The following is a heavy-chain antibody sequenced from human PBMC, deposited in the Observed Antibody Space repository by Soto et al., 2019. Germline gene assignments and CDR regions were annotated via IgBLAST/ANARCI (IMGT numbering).Heavy chain of an antibody. CDR1: GYTLTNYG. CDR2: VTPYKADT. CDR3: ATDGPSNSGNLYAFDI. D-gene: IGHD5-12*01. Sequence: QAQLVQSGAGVKKSGASVRVSCKASGYTLTNYGVTWVRQAPGQGLEWLGRVTPYKADTNSAQNLQGRVTMATDTPTNTAYLELRSLRSDDTAVYFCATDGPSNSGNLYAFDIWGQGTMVTASA. J-gene: IGHJ3*02. V-gene: IGHV1-18*04.